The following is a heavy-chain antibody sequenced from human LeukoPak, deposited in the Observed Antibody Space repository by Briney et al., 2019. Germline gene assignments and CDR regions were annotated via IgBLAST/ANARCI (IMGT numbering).Heavy chain of an antibody. CDR1: GGSISSSTYY. Sequence: SETLPLTCTVSGGSISSSTYYWGWIRQPPGKGLEWIGSIYYRGNSYYNPSLKSRVTISVDTSKNQFSLKLNSVTAADTAVYYCARDPDFWSGYYNFDYWGQGTLVTVSS. CDR2: IYYRGNS. CDR3: ARDPDFWSGYYNFDY. D-gene: IGHD3-3*01. J-gene: IGHJ4*02. V-gene: IGHV4-39*07.